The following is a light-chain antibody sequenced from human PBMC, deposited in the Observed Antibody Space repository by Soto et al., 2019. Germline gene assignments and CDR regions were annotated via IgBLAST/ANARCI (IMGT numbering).Light chain of an antibody. CDR3: QQYDNLLST. J-gene: IGKJ4*01. Sequence: DIQMTQSPSSLSASVGDRVTITCQASQDISNYLNWYQQKPGKAPKLLIYDASNLETGVPSRFSGSGSGTDFTFTISSLQAEDIATYYCQQYDNLLSTFGGGTKVEIK. V-gene: IGKV1-33*01. CDR2: DAS. CDR1: QDISNY.